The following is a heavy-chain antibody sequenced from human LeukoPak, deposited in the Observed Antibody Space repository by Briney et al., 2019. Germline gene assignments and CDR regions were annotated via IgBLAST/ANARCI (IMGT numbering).Heavy chain of an antibody. CDR3: ARDGTRGWELDY. CDR1: GFTFSSYE. V-gene: IGHV3-48*03. D-gene: IGHD1-26*01. CDR2: ISGDGGSI. Sequence: PGGSLRLSCAASGFTFSSYEMNWDRQAPGKGLEWVSNISGDGGSIYYADSVRGRFTISRDNAKNSLHLQMNSLRAEDTAVYYCARDGTRGWELDYWGQGALVTVSS. J-gene: IGHJ4*02.